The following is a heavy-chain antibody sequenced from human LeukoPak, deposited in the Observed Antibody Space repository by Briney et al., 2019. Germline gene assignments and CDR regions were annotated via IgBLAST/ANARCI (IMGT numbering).Heavy chain of an antibody. CDR2: INPNSGNT. V-gene: IGHV1-8*01. J-gene: IGHJ6*04. CDR3: ATNSSTWLSDMDV. CDR1: GYTFTSYD. Sequence: ASVKVSCKASGYTFTSYDINWVRQAAGQGLEWMGWINPNSGNTGYAQKFQGRVTMTRNTSISTAYMELSSLRSEDTAVYYCATNSSTWLSDMDVWGKGTTVTVSS. D-gene: IGHD6-13*01.